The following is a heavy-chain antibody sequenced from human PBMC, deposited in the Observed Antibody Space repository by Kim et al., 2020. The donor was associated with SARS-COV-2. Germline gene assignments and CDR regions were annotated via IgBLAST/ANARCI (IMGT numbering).Heavy chain of an antibody. J-gene: IGHJ6*02. D-gene: IGHD6-13*01. CDR3: AGGAEISSSWYGGLYYYGMDV. CDR1: GGSISSGGYY. Sequence: SETLSLTCTVSGGSISSGGYYWSWIRQHPGKGLEWIGYIYYSGSTYYNPSLKSRVTISVDTSKNQFSLKLSSVTAADTAVYYCAGGAEISSSWYGGLYYYGMDVGGQGTTVTVSS. V-gene: IGHV4-31*03. CDR2: IYYSGST.